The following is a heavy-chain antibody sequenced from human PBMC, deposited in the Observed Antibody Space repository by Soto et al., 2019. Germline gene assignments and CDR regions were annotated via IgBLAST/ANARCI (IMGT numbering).Heavy chain of an antibody. V-gene: IGHV3-30*04. D-gene: IGHD2-15*01. J-gene: IGHJ4*02. CDR2: ISNDGRGK. CDR3: ARDQCYGGGRSCYYFEL. Sequence: TVGSLRLSCASSGCTFTTYAIHCVRHSPGKGLEWVAVISNDGRGKYYADSVKGRFTISRDNSKNTPYLQMNSLRSDDTAVYYCARDQCYGGGRSCYYFELWTQGTLVPVSS. CDR1: GCTFTTYA.